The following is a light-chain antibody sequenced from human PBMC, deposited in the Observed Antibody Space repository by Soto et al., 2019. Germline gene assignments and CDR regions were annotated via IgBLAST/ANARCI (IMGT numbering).Light chain of an antibody. CDR2: EVS. CDR3: SSYTGSSTNTVV. CDR1: SSDVGKNNY. J-gene: IGLJ2*01. Sequence: QSVLTQPASVSGSPGQSITISCTGTSSDVGKNNYVSWYQQHPAKAPQLMIFEVSNRPSGVSNRFSGSKSGNTASLTISGLQAEDEAEYYCSSYTGSSTNTVVFGGGTKLTVL. V-gene: IGLV2-14*01.